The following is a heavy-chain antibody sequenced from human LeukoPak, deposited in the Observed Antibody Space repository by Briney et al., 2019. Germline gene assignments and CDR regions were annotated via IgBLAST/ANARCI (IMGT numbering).Heavy chain of an antibody. J-gene: IGHJ4*02. D-gene: IGHD5-18*01. CDR2: INHSGST. V-gene: IGHV4-34*01. CDR1: GGSFSGYY. Sequence: PSETLSLTCAVYGGSFSGYYWSWIRQPPGKGLKWIGEINHSGSTNYNPSLKSRVTISVDTSKNQFSLKLSSVTAADTAVYYCARGPRDTAMDPFDYWGQGTLVTVSS. CDR3: ARGPRDTAMDPFDY.